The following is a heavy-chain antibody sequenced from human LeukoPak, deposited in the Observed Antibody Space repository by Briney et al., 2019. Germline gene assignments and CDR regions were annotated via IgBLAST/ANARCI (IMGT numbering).Heavy chain of an antibody. CDR2: ITASDYTT. D-gene: IGHD4-17*01. Sequence: GGSLRLSCAASGFIFREYAMTWVRQAPGKGLEWVSSITASDYTTYADSVKGRFTISRDNSKNTLYLQMDSLRGDDTALYHCARDPNGDYIGAFDNWRQGTMVTVSS. CDR3: ARDPNGDYIGAFDN. V-gene: IGHV3-23*01. J-gene: IGHJ3*02. CDR1: GFIFREYA.